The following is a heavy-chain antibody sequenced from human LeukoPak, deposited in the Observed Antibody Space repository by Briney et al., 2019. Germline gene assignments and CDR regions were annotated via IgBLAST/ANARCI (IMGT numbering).Heavy chain of an antibody. D-gene: IGHD3-3*01. Sequence: GRSLRLSCAASGFTFDDYAMHWVRQAPGKGLEWVSGISWNSGSIGYADSVKGRFTISRDNAKNSLYLQMNSLRAEDTALYYCAKDIQGNDFWSGYVDYWGQGTLVTVSS. V-gene: IGHV3-9*01. J-gene: IGHJ4*02. CDR3: AKDIQGNDFWSGYVDY. CDR2: ISWNSGSI. CDR1: GFTFDDYA.